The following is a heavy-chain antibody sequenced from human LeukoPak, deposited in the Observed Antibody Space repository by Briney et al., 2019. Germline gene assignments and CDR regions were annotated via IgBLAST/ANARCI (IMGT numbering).Heavy chain of an antibody. CDR1: GFTFSSYS. J-gene: IGHJ2*01. V-gene: IGHV3-9*01. CDR2: ISWNSGSI. CDR3: TKDGSGYLGYFDL. Sequence: PGGSLRLSCAASGFTFSSYSMNWVRQAPGKGLEWVSGISWNSGSIGYADSVKGRFTISRDNAKNSLYLQMNSLRAEDTALYYCTKDGSGYLGYFDLWGRGTLVTVSS. D-gene: IGHD3-10*01.